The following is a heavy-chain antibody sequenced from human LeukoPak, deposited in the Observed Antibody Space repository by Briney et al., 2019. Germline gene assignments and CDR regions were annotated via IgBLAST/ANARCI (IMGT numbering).Heavy chain of an antibody. CDR2: ISYDGSNK. J-gene: IGHJ4*02. V-gene: IGHV3-30-3*01. D-gene: IGHD3-3*01. CDR3: ARDLSLNYDFWSGYYTGTAAPFDY. Sequence: GESLRLSCAASGFTFSSYAMHWVCQAPGKGLEWVAVISYDGSNKYYADSAKGRFTISRDNSKNTLYLQMNSLRAEDTAVYYCARDLSLNYDFWSGYYTGTAAPFDYWGQGTLVTVSS. CDR1: GFTFSSYA.